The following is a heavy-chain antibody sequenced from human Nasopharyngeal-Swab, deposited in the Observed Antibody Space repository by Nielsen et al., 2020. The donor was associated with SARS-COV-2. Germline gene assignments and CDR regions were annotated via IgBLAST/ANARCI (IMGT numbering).Heavy chain of an antibody. J-gene: IGHJ3*02. Sequence: GESLKISCAASGFALSDFYISWIRKAPGKGLEWIAYIDPSGENKYYAGSVKGRFPISRDNARNSVFLELNTLRADDSAVYYCTRKISFDMWGQGTKVTVSS. CDR1: GFALSDFY. D-gene: IGHD2/OR15-2a*01. CDR3: TRKISFDM. V-gene: IGHV3-11*01. CDR2: IDPSGENK.